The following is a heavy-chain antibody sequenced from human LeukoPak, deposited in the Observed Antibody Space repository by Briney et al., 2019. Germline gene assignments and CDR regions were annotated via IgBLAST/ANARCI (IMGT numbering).Heavy chain of an antibody. CDR2: IKGKTDGETV. CDR3: TTEMQLVETFDT. CDR1: GFIFSDAW. Sequence: GGSLRLSCAASGFIFSDAWMNWVRQAPGKGLEWVGRIKGKTDGETVDYAAPVKGRFTISRDDSKNTVYLRMNSLKTDDTAVYFCTTEMQLVETFDTWGLGTMVTVSS. V-gene: IGHV3-15*01. J-gene: IGHJ3*02. D-gene: IGHD6-13*01.